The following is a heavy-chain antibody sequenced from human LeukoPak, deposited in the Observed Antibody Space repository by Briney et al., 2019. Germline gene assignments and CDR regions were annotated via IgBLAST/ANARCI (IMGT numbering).Heavy chain of an antibody. D-gene: IGHD3-22*01. CDR1: GFTFSSYG. Sequence: GGSLRLSCAASGFTFSSYGMSWVRQAPGKGLEWVSGISGSGVGTHYADSVKGRFTISRDNSKNTLYLQMNSLKTEDTAVYYCTTESIYYDSSGYFDYWGQGTLVTVSS. V-gene: IGHV3-23*01. J-gene: IGHJ4*02. CDR2: ISGSGVGT. CDR3: TTESIYYDSSGYFDY.